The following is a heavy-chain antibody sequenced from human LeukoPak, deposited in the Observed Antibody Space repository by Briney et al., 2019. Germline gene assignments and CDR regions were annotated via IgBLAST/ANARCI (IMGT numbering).Heavy chain of an antibody. CDR3: ARGINFDY. CDR2: ISSSSSTI. CDR1: GFTFSSYS. V-gene: IGHV3-48*01. Sequence: PGGSLRLSCAASGFTFSSYSMNWVRQAPGKGLEWVSYISSSSSTIYYADSVKGRSTISRDNAKNSLYLQMNSLRAEDTAVYYCARGINFDYWGQGTLVTVSS. J-gene: IGHJ4*02.